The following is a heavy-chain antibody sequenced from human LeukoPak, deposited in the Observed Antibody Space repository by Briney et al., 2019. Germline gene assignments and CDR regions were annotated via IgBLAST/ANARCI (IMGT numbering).Heavy chain of an antibody. Sequence: GGSLRLSCAASGFTVSSNYMNWIRQAPGKGLEWVSVIYSGGSTYYADSVKGRFTISRDNAKNSLYLQMNSLRAEDTAVYYCARERGDYEIDYWGQGTLVTVSS. CDR1: GFTVSSNY. CDR3: ARERGDYEIDY. D-gene: IGHD4-17*01. J-gene: IGHJ4*02. V-gene: IGHV3-66*01. CDR2: IYSGGST.